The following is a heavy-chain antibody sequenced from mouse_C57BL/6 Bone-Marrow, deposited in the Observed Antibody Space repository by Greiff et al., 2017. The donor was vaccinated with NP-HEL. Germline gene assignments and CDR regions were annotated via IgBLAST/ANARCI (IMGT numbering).Heavy chain of an antibody. CDR2: IDPNSGGT. Sequence: QVQLKPPGAELVKPGASVKLSCKASGYTFTSYWMHWVKQRPGRGLEWIGRIDPNSGGTKYNEKFKSKATLTVDKPSSTAYMQLSSLTSDDSAVYYCARDTTVVAPYWYFDVWGTGTTVTVSS. CDR3: ARDTTVVAPYWYFDV. V-gene: IGHV1-72*01. J-gene: IGHJ1*03. D-gene: IGHD1-1*01. CDR1: GYTFTSYW.